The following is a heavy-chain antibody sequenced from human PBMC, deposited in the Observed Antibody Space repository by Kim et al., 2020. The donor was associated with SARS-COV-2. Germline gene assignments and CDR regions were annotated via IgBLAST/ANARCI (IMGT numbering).Heavy chain of an antibody. CDR3: TTGPYEDGSGSREYIDY. J-gene: IGHJ4*02. V-gene: IGHV3-15*01. Sequence: GGSLRLSCAASGFTFSNAWMSWVRQAPGKGLEWVGRIKSKTDGGTTDYAAPVKGRFTISRDDSKNTLYLQMNSLKTEDTAVYYCTTGPYEDGSGSREYIDYWGQGTLVTVSS. CDR1: GFTFSNAW. D-gene: IGHD3-10*01. CDR2: IKSKTDGGTT.